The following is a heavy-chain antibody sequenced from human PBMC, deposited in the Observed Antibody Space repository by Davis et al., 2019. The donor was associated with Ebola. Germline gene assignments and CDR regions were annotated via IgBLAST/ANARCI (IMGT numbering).Heavy chain of an antibody. J-gene: IGHJ6*04. CDR3: ARDPGWFGELFRVYYYYGMDV. Sequence: GGSLRLSCAASAFSFSSYAMSWVRQAPGKGLEWVSAISGSGGSTYYADSVKGRFTISRDNSKNTLYLQMNSLRAEDTAVYYCARDPGWFGELFRVYYYYGMDVWGKGTTVTVSS. D-gene: IGHD3-10*01. CDR1: AFSFSSYA. V-gene: IGHV3-23*01. CDR2: ISGSGGST.